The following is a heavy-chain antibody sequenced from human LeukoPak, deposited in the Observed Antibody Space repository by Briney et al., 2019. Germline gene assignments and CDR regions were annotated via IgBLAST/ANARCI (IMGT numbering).Heavy chain of an antibody. D-gene: IGHD3-10*01. CDR2: ISSSSSYI. Sequence: GGSLRLSCAASGFSFSSSSMSWVPQAPGKGLEWVASISSSSSYIYYADSVKGRFTISRDNAKNSLYLQMNSLRAEDTAVYYCAKVGMVRGVRPYSGQGTVVTVSS. CDR1: GFSFSSSS. V-gene: IGHV3-21*01. J-gene: IGHJ4*02. CDR3: AKVGMVRGVRPY.